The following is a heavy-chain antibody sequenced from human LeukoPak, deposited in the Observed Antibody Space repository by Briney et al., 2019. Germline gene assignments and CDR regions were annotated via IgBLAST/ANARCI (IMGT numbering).Heavy chain of an antibody. CDR3: AREGEIGYDLSDY. V-gene: IGHV1-46*01. J-gene: IGHJ4*02. Sequence: GASVKVSCKASGYTFTNYCMNWVRQAPGQGLEWMGIINPSGGSTSYAQKFQGRVTVTRDTSTSTVYMELSSLRSEDTAMYYCAREGEIGYDLSDYWGQGTLVTVSS. CDR2: INPSGGST. CDR1: GYTFTNYC. D-gene: IGHD5-12*01.